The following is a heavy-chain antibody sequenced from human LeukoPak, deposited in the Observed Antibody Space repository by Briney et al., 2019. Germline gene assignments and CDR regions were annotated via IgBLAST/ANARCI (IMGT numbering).Heavy chain of an antibody. CDR1: GYTFTGYY. Sequence: ASVKVSCKASGYTFTGYYMHWVRQAPGQGLEWMGRINPNSGGTNYAQSFQGRVTVTSDTSIATAYMELSGLTSDDTAVYYCARDLSSTDNWEFDHWGQGTLVTVSS. CDR3: ARDLSSTDNWEFDH. J-gene: IGHJ4*02. CDR2: INPNSGGT. D-gene: IGHD1-20*01. V-gene: IGHV1-2*06.